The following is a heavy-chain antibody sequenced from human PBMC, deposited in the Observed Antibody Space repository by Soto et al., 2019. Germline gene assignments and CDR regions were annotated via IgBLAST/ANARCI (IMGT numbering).Heavy chain of an antibody. V-gene: IGHV3-21*01. CDR1: GFTFSSYS. J-gene: IGHJ6*03. D-gene: IGHD3-3*01. CDR3: ARVKKTRLEYYYYYYYMGV. Sequence: PGGSLRLSCAASGFTFSSYSMNWVRQAPGKGLEWVSSISSSSSYIYYADSVKGRFTISRDNAKNSLYLQMNSLRAEDTAVYYCARVKKTRLEYYYYYYYMGVWGKGTTVTVSS. CDR2: ISSSSSYI.